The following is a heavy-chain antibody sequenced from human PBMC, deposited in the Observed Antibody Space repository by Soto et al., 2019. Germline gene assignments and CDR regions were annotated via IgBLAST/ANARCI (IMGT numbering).Heavy chain of an antibody. CDR3: ARTTAAIHLNY. CDR2: THHSGST. D-gene: IGHD2-21*02. Sequence: QAQLQQWGTGLLKPSETLSLTCAVYGGSLSGNYWGWIRQPPGKGLDWIGETHHSGSTAYNPSLTSRVTLSVDTSRNQFSLKLNSVTAADTAVYYCARTTAAIHLNYWSQGTLVTVSS. J-gene: IGHJ4*02. V-gene: IGHV4-34*01. CDR1: GGSLSGNY.